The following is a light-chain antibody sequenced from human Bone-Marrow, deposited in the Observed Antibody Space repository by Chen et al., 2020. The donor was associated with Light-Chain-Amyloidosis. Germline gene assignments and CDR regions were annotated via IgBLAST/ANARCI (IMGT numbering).Light chain of an antibody. CDR2: EDD. Sequence: NFMLTQPHSVSESPGKTVIISCTRSSGSSATNYVQWYQQRPGSSPTTVIYEDDPRPSGVPDRFSGSIDRSSNSASLTISGLKTEDEADYYCQSYQGSSQGVFGGGTKLTVL. CDR3: QSYQGSSQGV. J-gene: IGLJ3*02. V-gene: IGLV6-57*01. CDR1: SGSSATNY.